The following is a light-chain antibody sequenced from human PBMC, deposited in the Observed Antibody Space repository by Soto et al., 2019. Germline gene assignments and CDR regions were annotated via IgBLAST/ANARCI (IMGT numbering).Light chain of an antibody. V-gene: IGKV3-11*01. CDR3: QQRHNWPIT. CDR2: DTS. CDR1: QTIRGL. Sequence: EIVLTQSPATLSLSPGERATLSCRTSQTIRGLLNWYQQRPGQAPRLLIYDTSNRDTDIPARFSGSGFGTDFILTISSLDPEDFGVYFCQQRHNWPITFGQGTSLDIK. J-gene: IGKJ5*01.